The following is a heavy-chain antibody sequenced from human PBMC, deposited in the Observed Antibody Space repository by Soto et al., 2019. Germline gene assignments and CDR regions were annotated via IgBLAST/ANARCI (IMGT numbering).Heavy chain of an antibody. CDR2: IYYSGST. CDR1: GGSISSGGYY. CDR3: ASLSAGYYYDSSGYYFDY. D-gene: IGHD3-22*01. Sequence: SETLSLTCTVSGGSISSGGYYWSWIRQHPGKGLEWIGYIYYSGSTYSNPSLESRVTISVDTSKNQFSLKLTSVTAADTAVYYCASLSAGYYYDSSGYYFDYWGQGTLATVSS. J-gene: IGHJ4*02. V-gene: IGHV4-31*03.